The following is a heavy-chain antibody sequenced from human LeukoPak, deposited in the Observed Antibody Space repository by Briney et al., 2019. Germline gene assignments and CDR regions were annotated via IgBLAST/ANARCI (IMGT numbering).Heavy chain of an antibody. CDR1: GFTFSSYA. D-gene: IGHD3-9*01. Sequence: GGSLRLSCAASGFTFSSYAMSWVRQAPGKGLEWVSAISGSGGSTYYADSVKGRFTISRDNSKNTLYLQMNSLRAEDTAVYYCAKGKYFDWLYPVDCWGQGTLVTVSS. CDR3: AKGKYFDWLYPVDC. J-gene: IGHJ4*02. V-gene: IGHV3-23*01. CDR2: ISGSGGST.